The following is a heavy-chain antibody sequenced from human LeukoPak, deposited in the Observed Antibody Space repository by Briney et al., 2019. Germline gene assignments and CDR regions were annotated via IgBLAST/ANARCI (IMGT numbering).Heavy chain of an antibody. D-gene: IGHD2-2*01. CDR1: GFTFSSYA. CDR3: ARVGGHDIVVVPAVYYYYGMDV. Sequence: GGSLRLSCAASGFTFSSYAMSWVRQAPGEGLEWVSAISGSGGSTYYADSVKGRFTISRDNSKNTLYLQMNSLRAEDTAVYYCARVGGHDIVVVPAVYYYYGMDVWGQGTTVTVSS. J-gene: IGHJ6*02. V-gene: IGHV3-23*01. CDR2: ISGSGGST.